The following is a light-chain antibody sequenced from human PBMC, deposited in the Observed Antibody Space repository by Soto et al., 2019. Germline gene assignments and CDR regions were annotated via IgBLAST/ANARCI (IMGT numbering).Light chain of an antibody. Sequence: QSVLTQPPSVSGAPGQRVTISCTGSTSDIGAGFDVHWFQHLPGRAPKLLIYGNNNRPSGVPGRFSGSKSGTSASLAITGLQAEDEADYYCQSYDSSLIAYVFGTGTKLTVL. J-gene: IGLJ1*01. CDR2: GNN. V-gene: IGLV1-40*01. CDR3: QSYDSSLIAYV. CDR1: TSDIGAGFD.